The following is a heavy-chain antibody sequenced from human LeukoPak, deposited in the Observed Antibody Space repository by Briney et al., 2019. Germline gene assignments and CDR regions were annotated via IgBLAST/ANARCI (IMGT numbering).Heavy chain of an antibody. V-gene: IGHV4-4*07. D-gene: IGHD3-9*01. CDR1: GGSISSYY. J-gene: IGHJ5*02. Sequence: PSETLSLTCTVSGGSISSYYWSWIRQPAGKGLEWIGRIYTSGSTNYNPSPKSRVTMSVDTSKNQFSLKLSSVTAADTAVYYCARDQRSTTYYDILTNNWFDPWGQGTLVTVSS. CDR2: IYTSGST. CDR3: ARDQRSTTYYDILTNNWFDP.